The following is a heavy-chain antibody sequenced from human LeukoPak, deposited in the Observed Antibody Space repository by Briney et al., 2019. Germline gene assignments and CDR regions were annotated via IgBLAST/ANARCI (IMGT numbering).Heavy chain of an antibody. V-gene: IGHV4-38-2*02. Sequence: SETLSLTCAVSGYSISSGYYWGWIRQPPGKGLEWIGSIYHSGSTYYNPSLKSRVTISVDTSKNQFSLKLSSVTAADTAVYYCARDTIVATSADAFDIWGQGTMVTVPS. CDR1: GYSISSGYY. CDR3: ARDTIVATSADAFDI. J-gene: IGHJ3*02. D-gene: IGHD5-12*01. CDR2: IYHSGST.